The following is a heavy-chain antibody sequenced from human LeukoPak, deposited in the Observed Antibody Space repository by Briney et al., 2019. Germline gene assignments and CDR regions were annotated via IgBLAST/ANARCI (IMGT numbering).Heavy chain of an antibody. CDR2: IFYSGNT. CDR3: ARGPTRYYFDY. J-gene: IGHJ4*02. D-gene: IGHD1-1*01. CDR1: GGSLSSYY. V-gene: IGHV4-59*01. Sequence: PSETLSLTCTVSGGSLSSYYWSWIRQSPGKGLQWIAYIFYSGNTNYNPSLKSRVIISLDTSKNQFSLNLTSVTAADTALYYCARGPTRYYFDYWGQGALVTVSS.